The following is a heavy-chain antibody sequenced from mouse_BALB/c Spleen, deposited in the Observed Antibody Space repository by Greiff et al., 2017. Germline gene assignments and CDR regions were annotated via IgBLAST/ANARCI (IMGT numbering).Heavy chain of an antibody. CDR2: IRNKANGYTT. D-gene: IGHD2-12*01. CDR3: ARWLYRGYFDY. CDR1: GFTFTDYY. Sequence: EVKLMESGGGLVQPGGSLRLSCATSGFTFTDYYMSWVRQPPGKALEWLGFIRNKANGYTTEYSASVKGRFTISRDNSQSILYLQMNTLGAEDSATYYCARWLYRGYFDYWGQGTTLTVSS. J-gene: IGHJ2*01. V-gene: IGHV7-3*02.